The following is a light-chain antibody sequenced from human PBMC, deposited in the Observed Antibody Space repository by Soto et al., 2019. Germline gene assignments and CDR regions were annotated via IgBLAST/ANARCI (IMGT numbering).Light chain of an antibody. CDR3: QQYNTHST. Sequence: DIQMTQSPSSLSASVGDRVTITCRASQSISTWLAWYQQKPGKAPKVLIFKASTLERGVPSRFSGSGSGTEFTLTISSLQPDDFATYYCQQYNTHSTFGQGTKVDI. V-gene: IGKV1-5*03. CDR2: KAS. J-gene: IGKJ1*01. CDR1: QSISTW.